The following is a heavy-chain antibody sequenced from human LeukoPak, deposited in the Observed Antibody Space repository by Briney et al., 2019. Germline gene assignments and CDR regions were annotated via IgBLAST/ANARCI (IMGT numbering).Heavy chain of an antibody. CDR1: RGTFSRYA. CDR2: IIPIFGTA. J-gene: IGHJ4*02. CDR3: AREGSSAGGD. Sequence: ASVKVSCKASRGTFSRYAISWVRQAPGQGLEWMGGIIPIFGTANYAQKFQGRVTITADESTSTAYMELSSLRSEDTAVYYCAREGSSAGGDWGQGTLVTVSS. D-gene: IGHD6-25*01. V-gene: IGHV1-69*13.